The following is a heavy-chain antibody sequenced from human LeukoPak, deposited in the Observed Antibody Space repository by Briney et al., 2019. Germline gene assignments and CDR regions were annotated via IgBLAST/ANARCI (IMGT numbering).Heavy chain of an antibody. D-gene: IGHD1-26*01. CDR1: GYTFIGHY. Sequence: ASVKVSCKASGYTFIGHYMHWVRQAPGQGLQWMGWISPNSGGTNYAQKFQGRVTMTRDTSISTAYMELSRLRSDDTAVYYCARGTYRRATSYYFDYWGQGTLVTVSS. V-gene: IGHV1-2*02. CDR3: ARGTYRRATSYYFDY. CDR2: ISPNSGGT. J-gene: IGHJ4*02.